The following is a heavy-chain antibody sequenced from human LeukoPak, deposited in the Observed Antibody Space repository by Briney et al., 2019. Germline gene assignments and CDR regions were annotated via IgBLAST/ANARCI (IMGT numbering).Heavy chain of an antibody. CDR3: ARRGSSGYYYGYFQH. Sequence: PSDTLSLTCTVSGGSISRTSYYWGWIRQPPGKGLEWIGSVYYSGSTYYSPSLESRVTISVDTSKNQFSLKLSSVTAADTAVYYCARRGSSGYYYGYFQHWGQGTLVTVSS. CDR1: GGSISRTSYY. J-gene: IGHJ1*01. V-gene: IGHV4-39*01. D-gene: IGHD3-22*01. CDR2: VYYSGST.